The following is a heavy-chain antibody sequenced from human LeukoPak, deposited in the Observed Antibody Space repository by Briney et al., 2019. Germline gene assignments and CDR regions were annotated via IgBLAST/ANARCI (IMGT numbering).Heavy chain of an antibody. Sequence: GGSLRLSCAASGFTFETYWLHWVRQAPGKGLEWVSCINGYGGITNYADSVKGRFTISRDNARNTLYLQMNSLRVEDTAVYYCARDEPTVTTGPPVGSWGQGTLVTVSS. V-gene: IGHV3-74*01. CDR1: GFTFETYW. CDR3: ARDEPTVTTGPPVGS. D-gene: IGHD4-17*01. J-gene: IGHJ4*02. CDR2: INGYGGIT.